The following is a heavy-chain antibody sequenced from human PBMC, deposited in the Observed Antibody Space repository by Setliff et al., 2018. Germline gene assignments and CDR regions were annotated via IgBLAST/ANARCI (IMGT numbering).Heavy chain of an antibody. Sequence: GASVKVSCKASGGTLSTWSIAWVRQAPGQGLEWMGGTIPLLPLPNYAVKFQGRVTITADESTSTAYMELSSLGSEDTAVYYCAGGQPLVRKYYYYMDVWGKGTTVTVSS. D-gene: IGHD3-10*01. J-gene: IGHJ6*03. CDR3: AGGQPLVRKYYYYMDV. V-gene: IGHV1-69*10. CDR1: GGTLSTWS. CDR2: TIPLLPLP.